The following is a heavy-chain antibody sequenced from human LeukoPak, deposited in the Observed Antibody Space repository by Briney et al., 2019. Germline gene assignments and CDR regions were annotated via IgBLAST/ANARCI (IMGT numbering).Heavy chain of an antibody. Sequence: GGSLRLSCAASGFTFSGSPIQWVCQASGKGLEWVGRIRSKANSYATAYAASVKGRFTISRDDSKNTAYLQMNSLKSEDTAVYSCSQIICSGSEDYWGQGTLVTVSS. V-gene: IGHV3-73*01. CDR2: IRSKANSYAT. CDR1: GFTFSGSP. CDR3: SQIICSGSEDY. D-gene: IGHD1-26*01. J-gene: IGHJ4*02.